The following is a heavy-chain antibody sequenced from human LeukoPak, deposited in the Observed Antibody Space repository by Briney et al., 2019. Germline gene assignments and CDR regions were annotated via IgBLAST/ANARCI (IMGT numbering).Heavy chain of an antibody. CDR1: GFTFSDYY. CDR2: ISNTGSNI. D-gene: IGHD1-1*01. Sequence: GGSLRLSCAASGFTFSDYYMSWVRQAPGKGLEGDSYISNTGSNIYYADSVKGRCTISRDNAKNSLSLQMNSLRAEDTPVYYCARDTAEDGRGTTFDHWGQGTLVTVSS. V-gene: IGHV3-11*01. CDR3: ARDTAEDGRGTTFDH. J-gene: IGHJ4*02.